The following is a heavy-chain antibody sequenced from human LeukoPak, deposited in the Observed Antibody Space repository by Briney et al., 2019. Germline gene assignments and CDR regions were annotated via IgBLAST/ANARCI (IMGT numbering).Heavy chain of an antibody. CDR2: IYSDNT. V-gene: IGHV3-53*01. CDR1: GFTVSSNS. J-gene: IGHJ4*02. CDR3: ARSIVGATPLDY. Sequence: SGGSLRLSCTVSGFTVSSNSMSWVRQAPGKGLEWVSFIYSDNTHYSDSVKGRFTISRDNSKNTLYLQINSLRAEDTAVYYCARSIVGATPLDYWGQGTLVTVSS. D-gene: IGHD1-26*01.